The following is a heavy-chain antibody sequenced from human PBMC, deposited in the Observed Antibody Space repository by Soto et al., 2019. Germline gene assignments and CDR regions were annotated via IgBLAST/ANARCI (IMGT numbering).Heavy chain of an antibody. CDR1: GYSFSSYG. J-gene: IGHJ6*03. CDR3: ARRAEDHYFYYMGV. D-gene: IGHD1-26*01. V-gene: IGHV1-18*01. CDR2: IRPYNGDT. Sequence: QAQLVQSGSEVKKPGASVKVSCKASGYSFSSYGIVWVRQAPGQGLEWMGWIRPYNGDTNSAQKFQGRVTLTTDISTSTASMAPTSLRYDDTAVYFCARRAEDHYFYYMGVWGKGTTVTVSS.